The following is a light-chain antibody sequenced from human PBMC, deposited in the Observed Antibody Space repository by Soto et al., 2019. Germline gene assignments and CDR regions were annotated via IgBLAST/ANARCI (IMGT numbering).Light chain of an antibody. Sequence: DIQMTQSPSTLSASVGDRVTITCRASQSISSWLAWYQQKPGKAPKLLIYKASILESGVPSRFSGSGSGTECTLTISSLQPDDFATYYCQQYNTYWTFGQGTKVEIK. CDR3: QQYNTYWT. V-gene: IGKV1-5*03. CDR1: QSISSW. J-gene: IGKJ1*01. CDR2: KAS.